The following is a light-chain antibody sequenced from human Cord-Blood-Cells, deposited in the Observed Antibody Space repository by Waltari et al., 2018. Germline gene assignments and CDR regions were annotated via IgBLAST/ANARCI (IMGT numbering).Light chain of an antibody. CDR1: QDIRNY. Sequence: DIQMTQSPSSLSASVGDRVTITCQASQDIRNYLNCYQQKPGKAPKLLLYDASNLETGVPSRCSGSGSGTDFTFTISSLQPEDIATYYCQQYDNLPPLTFGGGTKVEIK. CDR3: QQYDNLPPLT. CDR2: DAS. J-gene: IGKJ4*01. V-gene: IGKV1-33*01.